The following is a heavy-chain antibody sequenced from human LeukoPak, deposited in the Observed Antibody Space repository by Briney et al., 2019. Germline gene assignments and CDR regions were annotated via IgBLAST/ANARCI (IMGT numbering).Heavy chain of an antibody. CDR2: IRNDGSNH. D-gene: IGHD1-1*01. J-gene: IGHJ4*02. CDR3: VRDYNWGFDY. Sequence: PGGSLRLSCAASGFTVSSIYMSWVRQAPGKGLEWVAFIRNDGSNHYYADSVKGRFTISRDNSKNNVYLQMYSLRVEDTSIYYCVRDYNWGFDYWGQGTVVTVSS. CDR1: GFTVSSIY. V-gene: IGHV3-30*02.